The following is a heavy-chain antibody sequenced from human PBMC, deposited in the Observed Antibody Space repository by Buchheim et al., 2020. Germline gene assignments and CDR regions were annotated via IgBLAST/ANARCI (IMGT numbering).Heavy chain of an antibody. CDR2: IWYDGSNK. Sequence: QVQLVESGGGVVQPGRSLRLSCAASGFTFSSYGMHWVRQAPGKGLEWVAVIWYDGSNKYYADSVKGRFTISRDNSKNTLSLQMNSMRAEDTAVYYCARDEEPDSVGGGFDYWGQGTL. D-gene: IGHD3-16*01. CDR1: GFTFSSYG. J-gene: IGHJ4*02. CDR3: ARDEEPDSVGGGFDY. V-gene: IGHV3-33*01.